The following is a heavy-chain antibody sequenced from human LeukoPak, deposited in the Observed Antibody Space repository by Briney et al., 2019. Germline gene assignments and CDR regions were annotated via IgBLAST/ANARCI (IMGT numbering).Heavy chain of an antibody. CDR2: IYPGDSVT. D-gene: IGHD5-12*01. J-gene: IGHJ4*02. CDR3: ARHNSGSDYYFDF. V-gene: IGHV5-51*01. CDR1: GYNFNTYW. Sequence: GESLKISCKGFGYNFNTYWIGWVRQMPGKGLEWMGTIYPGDSVTRYSPPFRGQVTISADKPISTVYLQWSSLKASDTAMYYCARHNSGSDYYFDFWGQGTLVTVSS.